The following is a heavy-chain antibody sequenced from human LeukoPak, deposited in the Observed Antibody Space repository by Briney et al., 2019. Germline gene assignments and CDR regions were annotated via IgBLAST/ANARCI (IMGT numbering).Heavy chain of an antibody. V-gene: IGHV3-23*01. CDR2: VSGSGGST. CDR1: GFTFSSYA. CDR3: AKDSPFPEGMYGMDV. Sequence: GGSLRLSCAASGFTFSSYAMSWVRQAPGKGLEWVSAVSGSGGSTYYADSVKGRFTISRDNSKNTLYLQMNSLRAEDTAVYYCAKDSPFPEGMYGMDVWGQGTTVTVSS. D-gene: IGHD1-14*01. J-gene: IGHJ6*02.